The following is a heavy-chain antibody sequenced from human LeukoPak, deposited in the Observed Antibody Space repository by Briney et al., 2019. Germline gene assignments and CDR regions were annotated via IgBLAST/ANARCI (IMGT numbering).Heavy chain of an antibody. J-gene: IGHJ3*02. CDR3: ARGKLVATISGGGAFDI. CDR1: GYTFTSYY. Sequence: ASVKVSCKASGYTFTSYYMHWVRQAPGQGLEWMGIINPSGGSTSYAQKFQGRVTMTRDTSTSTVYMELSSLRSEDTAVYYCARGKLVATISGGGAFDIWGQGTMVTASS. CDR2: INPSGGST. D-gene: IGHD5-12*01. V-gene: IGHV1-46*01.